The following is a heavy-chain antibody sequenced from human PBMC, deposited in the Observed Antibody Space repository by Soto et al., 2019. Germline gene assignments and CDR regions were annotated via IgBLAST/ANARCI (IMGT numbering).Heavy chain of an antibody. J-gene: IGHJ4*02. V-gene: IGHV3-11*01. CDR3: ARDKRDTGRREFDS. CDR2: ISHSGSTR. D-gene: IGHD3-10*01. Sequence: QVQLVESGGTLGKPGESLRLSCAASGFTFSAHSMYWLRQAPGKGLEWISYISHSGSTRFYADSVKGRFTISRDNAQNSLFVQLSSLRADDTAVYYCARDKRDTGRREFDSWGQGTLVTVSS. CDR1: GFTFSAHS.